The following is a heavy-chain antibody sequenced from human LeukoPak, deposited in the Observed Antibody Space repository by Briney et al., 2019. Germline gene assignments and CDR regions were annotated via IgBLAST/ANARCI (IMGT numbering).Heavy chain of an antibody. CDR3: ARVPFGFLEWLPLDY. V-gene: IGHV3-30*19. D-gene: IGHD3-3*01. Sequence: PGGSLRLSCAASGFTFSSYGMHWVRQAPGKGLEWVAVISYDGSNKYYADSVKGRFTISRDNSKNTLYLQMNSLRAEDTAVYYCARVPFGFLEWLPLDYWGQGTLVTVSS. CDR1: GFTFSSYG. CDR2: ISYDGSNK. J-gene: IGHJ4*02.